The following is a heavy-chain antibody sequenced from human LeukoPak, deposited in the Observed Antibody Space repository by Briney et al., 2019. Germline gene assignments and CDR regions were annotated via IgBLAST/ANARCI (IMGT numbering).Heavy chain of an antibody. CDR1: AGSISNSNYY. V-gene: IGHV4-39*01. D-gene: IGHD3-10*01. Sequence: PSETLSLTCTVSAGSISNSNYYWGWIRQPPGKGLEWIGSIYYSGRTYYNPSLKSRVTISVDTSKKQFSLKLSSVTAADTAVYYCARGRPAGSGSYYKFDPWGQGTLVTVSS. CDR3: ARGRPAGSGSYYKFDP. J-gene: IGHJ5*02. CDR2: IYYSGRT.